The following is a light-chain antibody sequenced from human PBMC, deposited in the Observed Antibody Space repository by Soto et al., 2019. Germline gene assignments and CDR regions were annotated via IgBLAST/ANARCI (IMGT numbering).Light chain of an antibody. Sequence: EIVMTQSPGPLSVSPGERATLSCRASQSVSVNLAWYQQKPGQAPRLLIYGVSTRATGIPARFSGSESGTEFTLTISSLQSEDFAVYYCQQYNDWPFTFGPGTKVEIK. CDR2: GVS. J-gene: IGKJ3*01. V-gene: IGKV3-15*01. CDR3: QQYNDWPFT. CDR1: QSVSVN.